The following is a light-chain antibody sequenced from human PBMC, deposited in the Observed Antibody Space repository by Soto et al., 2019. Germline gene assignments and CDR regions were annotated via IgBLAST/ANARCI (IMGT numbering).Light chain of an antibody. CDR2: KTS. CDR1: QPVNPW. J-gene: IGKJ1*01. CDR3: QQYYSRET. Sequence: DIHMTQSPSTVSASVGDRVTITCRASQPVNPWLAWHQQKPGKAPKVLIYKTSDLENGVPSRFSGSRSGTEHTLTISSLQPDDFATYYCQQYYSRETFGQGTKV. V-gene: IGKV1-5*03.